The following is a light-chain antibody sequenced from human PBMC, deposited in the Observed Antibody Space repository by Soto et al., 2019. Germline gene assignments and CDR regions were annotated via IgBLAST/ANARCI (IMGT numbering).Light chain of an antibody. CDR3: QQYNNWPRT. Sequence: ETVMTQSPATLSLSPGERATLSFMASQIVSSALAWFQQKPGQAPRLLIYGASTRATGIPARFSGSGSGTEFTLTISSLQSEDFAVYYCQQYNNWPRTFGQGTKVDIK. V-gene: IGKV3D-15*01. CDR2: GAS. J-gene: IGKJ1*01. CDR1: QIVSSA.